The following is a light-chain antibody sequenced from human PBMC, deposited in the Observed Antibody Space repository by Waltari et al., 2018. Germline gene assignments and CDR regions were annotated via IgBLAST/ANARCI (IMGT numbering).Light chain of an antibody. CDR2: NAA. CDR1: QSISSR. J-gene: IGKJ2*01. CDR3: QNYNSDSRT. Sequence: DIHITQSPSTLSASVGDGVTITCRASQSISSRLAWYQPKPGKVPKRLIYNAASLYSAVPSTFSGLGSGTEFTLTIRSLQPNDFATYYCQNYNSDSRTFSQGTKLEI. V-gene: IGKV1-5*03.